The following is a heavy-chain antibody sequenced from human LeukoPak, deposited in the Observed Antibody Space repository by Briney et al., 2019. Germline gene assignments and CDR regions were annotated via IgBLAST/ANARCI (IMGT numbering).Heavy chain of an antibody. Sequence: PSQTLSLTCTVSGGSISSGSYYWSWIRQPPGKGLEWIGEINHSGSTNYNPSLKSRVTISVDTSKNQFSLKLSSVTAADTAVYYCARGPLRGPTIFGVVIGRGPWFDPWGQGTLVTVSS. D-gene: IGHD3-3*01. V-gene: IGHV4-39*07. CDR3: ARGPLRGPTIFGVVIGRGPWFDP. J-gene: IGHJ5*02. CDR2: INHSGST. CDR1: GGSISSGSYY.